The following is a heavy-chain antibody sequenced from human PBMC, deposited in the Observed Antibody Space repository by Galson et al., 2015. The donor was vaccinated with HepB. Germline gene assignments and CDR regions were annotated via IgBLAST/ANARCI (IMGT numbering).Heavy chain of an antibody. Sequence: SLRLSCAASGFTFDDYGMSWVRQAPGKGLEWVSGINWNGGSTGYADSVKGRFTISRDNAKNSLYLQMNSLRAEDTALYYCARESLRGVIVVVPAAIFDYWGQGTLVTVSS. CDR2: INWNGGST. CDR1: GFTFDDYG. J-gene: IGHJ4*02. V-gene: IGHV3-20*04. CDR3: ARESLRGVIVVVPAAIFDY. D-gene: IGHD2-2*01.